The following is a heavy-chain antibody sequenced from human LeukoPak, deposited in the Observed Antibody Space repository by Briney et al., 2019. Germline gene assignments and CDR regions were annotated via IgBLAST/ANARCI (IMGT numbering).Heavy chain of an antibody. D-gene: IGHD3-10*01. CDR1: GFTFRSYG. CDR2: SSDTGSST. V-gene: IGHV3-23*01. CDR3: VGRGVSIGH. Sequence: GGSLRLSCAASGFTFRSYGMSWVRQAPGKGLEWVSSSSDTGSSTYYADSVKGRFAISRDNSKNTVHLQMNSLRGEDTARYYCVGRGVSIGHWGPGTLVTVSS. J-gene: IGHJ4*02.